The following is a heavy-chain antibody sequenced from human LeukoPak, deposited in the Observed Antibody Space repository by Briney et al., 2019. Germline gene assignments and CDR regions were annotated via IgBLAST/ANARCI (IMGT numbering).Heavy chain of an antibody. V-gene: IGHV3-23*01. Sequence: PGGSLRLSCAASGFTFSSFGMSWVRQAPGKGLEWVSTISGSGGIIDYADSVKGRFTFSRDNPRNMVYLQMNSPRAEDTAVYYCAKDLPDYGDYIEGYWGQGTLVTVSS. D-gene: IGHD4-17*01. J-gene: IGHJ4*02. CDR2: ISGSGGII. CDR3: AKDLPDYGDYIEGY. CDR1: GFTFSSFG.